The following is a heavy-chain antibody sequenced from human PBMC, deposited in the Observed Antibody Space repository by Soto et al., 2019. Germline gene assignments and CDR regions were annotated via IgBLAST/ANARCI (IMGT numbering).Heavy chain of an antibody. CDR2: IYHSGST. D-gene: IGHD6-13*01. Sequence: PSETLSLTCAVAGGSISSSNWWSRVRQPPGKGLEWIGEIYHSGSTNYNPSLKSRVTISVDKSKNQFSLKLSSVTAADTAVYYCARAGYSSSWYFDAFDIWGQGTMVTVSS. J-gene: IGHJ3*02. V-gene: IGHV4-4*02. CDR3: ARAGYSSSWYFDAFDI. CDR1: GGSISSSNW.